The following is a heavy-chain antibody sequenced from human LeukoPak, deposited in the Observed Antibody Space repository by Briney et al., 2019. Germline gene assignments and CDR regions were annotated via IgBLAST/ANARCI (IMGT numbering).Heavy chain of an antibody. D-gene: IGHD4-17*01. CDR2: ISSSGSTI. V-gene: IGHV3-48*03. Sequence: GGSLRLSCAASGFTLSSYEMNWVRQAPGKGLEWVSYISSSGSTIYYADSVEGRFTISRDNARNSLYLQMNSLRAEDTAVYYCARDSYGDYPYYYYGMDVWGKGTTVTVSS. CDR3: ARDSYGDYPYYYYGMDV. CDR1: GFTLSSYE. J-gene: IGHJ6*04.